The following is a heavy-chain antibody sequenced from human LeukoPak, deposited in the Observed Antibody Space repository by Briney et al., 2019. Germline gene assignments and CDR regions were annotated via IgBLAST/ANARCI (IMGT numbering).Heavy chain of an antibody. CDR3: ARDWDAFDI. CDR2: ISSSSTYI. V-gene: IGHV3-21*01. CDR1: GFTFSSYT. J-gene: IGHJ3*02. Sequence: RSLRVSCAASGFTFSSYTMNWVRQAPGKGLEWVSSISSSSTYIYYADSVKGRFTISRDNAKNSLYLQMNSLRAEDTAVYYCARDWDAFDIWGEGTMVTVSS.